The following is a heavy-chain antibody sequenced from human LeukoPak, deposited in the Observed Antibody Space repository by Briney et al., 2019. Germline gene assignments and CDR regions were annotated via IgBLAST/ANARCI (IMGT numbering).Heavy chain of an antibody. CDR3: ARSDTALVLDY. Sequence: PSETLSLTCTVSGGSISINSYYWGWIRQPPGKGLEWIGSIYHSGSTYYNPSLKSRVTISVDTSKNQFSLKLSSVTAADTAVYYCARSDTALVLDYWGQGTLVTVSS. CDR2: IYHSGST. J-gene: IGHJ4*02. CDR1: GGSISINSYY. V-gene: IGHV4-39*01. D-gene: IGHD5-18*01.